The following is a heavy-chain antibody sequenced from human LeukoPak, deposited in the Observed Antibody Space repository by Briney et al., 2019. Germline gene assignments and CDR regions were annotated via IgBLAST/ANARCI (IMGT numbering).Heavy chain of an antibody. V-gene: IGHV3-30*02. CDR3: ACMTTVTTDGGDYYGMDV. J-gene: IGHJ6*02. CDR2: IWYDGSNK. CDR1: GFTFSSYG. D-gene: IGHD4-17*01. Sequence: GGSLRLSCAASGFTFSSYGMHWVRQAPGKGLEWVAVIWYDGSNKYYADSVKGRFTISRDNSKNTLYLQMNSLRAEDTAVYYCACMTTVTTDGGDYYGMDVWGQGTTVTVSS.